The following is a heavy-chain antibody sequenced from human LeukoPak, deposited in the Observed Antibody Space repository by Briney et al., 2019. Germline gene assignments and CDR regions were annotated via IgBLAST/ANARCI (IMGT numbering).Heavy chain of an antibody. V-gene: IGHV3-74*03. CDR2: VNNDGSST. CDR3: ARDTSSSWPYYFDY. CDR1: GFIFGNYW. J-gene: IGHJ4*02. Sequence: GGSLRLSCAASGFIFGNYWMHWVRQAPGKGLVWVSRVNNDGSSTTYADSVKGRFTISRDNAKNSLYLQMNSLRDEDTALYYCARDTSSSWPYYFDYWGQGTLVTVSS. D-gene: IGHD6-13*01.